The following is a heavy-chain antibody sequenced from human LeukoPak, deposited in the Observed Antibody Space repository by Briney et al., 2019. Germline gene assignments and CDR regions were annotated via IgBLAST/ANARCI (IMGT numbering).Heavy chain of an antibody. D-gene: IGHD1-14*01. CDR3: AKPARTDYADY. Sequence: PGGSLRLSCAASGFTFSSSWMSWLRQAPGKGLEWVSAISGSGGNTYYADSVKGRFTISRDNSKNTLYLQMNSLRAEDTAVYFCAKPARTDYADYWGQGTLVTVAS. CDR1: GFTFSSSW. CDR2: ISGSGGNT. V-gene: IGHV3-23*01. J-gene: IGHJ4*02.